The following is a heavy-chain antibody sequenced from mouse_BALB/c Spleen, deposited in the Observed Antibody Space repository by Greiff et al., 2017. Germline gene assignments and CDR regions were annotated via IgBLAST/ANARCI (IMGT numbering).Heavy chain of an antibody. V-gene: IGHV5-9*03. CDR1: GFTFSSYT. CDR2: ISSGGGNT. CDR3: ARSDDYSY. Sequence: EVKLVESGGGLVKPGGSLKLSCAASGFTFSSYTMSWVRQTPEKRLEWVATISSGGGNTYYPDSVKGRFTISRDNAKNNLYLQMSSLRSEDTALYYCARSDDYSYWGQGTLVTVSA. J-gene: IGHJ3*01. D-gene: IGHD2-4*01.